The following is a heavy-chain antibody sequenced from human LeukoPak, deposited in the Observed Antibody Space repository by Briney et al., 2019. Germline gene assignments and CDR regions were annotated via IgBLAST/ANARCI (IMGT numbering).Heavy chain of an antibody. CDR3: AGTTSGWTLFDI. J-gene: IGHJ3*02. D-gene: IGHD6-19*01. V-gene: IGHV5-51*01. CDR1: GYIYSSYW. Sequence: GEFLKISCKGSGYIYSSYWMGWVRQLPGKGLEWMGIIYPTDSDTRYSPSFQGQVTISADKSINTTYLQWSSLKASDSGMYYCAGTTSGWTLFDIWGQGTMVTVSS. CDR2: IYPTDSDT.